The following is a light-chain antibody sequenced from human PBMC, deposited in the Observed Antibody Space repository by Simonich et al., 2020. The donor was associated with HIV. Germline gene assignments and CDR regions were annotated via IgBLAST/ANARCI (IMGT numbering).Light chain of an antibody. CDR2: AAS. V-gene: IGKV1-39*01. CDR3: QQSYSTPRT. CDR1: QRICSS. J-gene: IGKJ1*01. Sequence: DIQMTQSPSSLSSSVGNRVTINCRASQRICSSLNWYQQTPGKAPKHLIYAASSLQSGVPSRFSGSGSGTDFTLTISSLQPEDVATYYCQQSYSTPRTFGQGTKVEIK.